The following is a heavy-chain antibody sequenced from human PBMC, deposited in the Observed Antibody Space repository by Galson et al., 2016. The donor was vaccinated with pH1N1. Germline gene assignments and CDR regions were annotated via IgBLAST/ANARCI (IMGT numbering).Heavy chain of an antibody. CDR2: IYYSGST. Sequence: LSLTCSVSGGSISSSSFYWGWIRQPPGKWLEWVGSIYYSGSTYYNPSLKSRVTISVDASKNKFSLKLSSVPAADTAGYNCARGRVVPAVIGLGFNDYWGQGTLVTVSS. V-gene: IGHV4-39*07. J-gene: IGHJ4*02. D-gene: IGHD2-2*01. CDR1: GGSISSSSFY. CDR3: ARGRVVPAVIGLGFNDY.